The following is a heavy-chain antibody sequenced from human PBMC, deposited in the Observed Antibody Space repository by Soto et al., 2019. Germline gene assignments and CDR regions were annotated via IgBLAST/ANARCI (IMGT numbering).Heavy chain of an antibody. D-gene: IGHD2-2*02. J-gene: IGHJ6*02. Sequence: SETLSLTCAVYGGSFSGYYWSWIRQPPGKGLEWIGEINRSGSTNYNPSLKSRVTISVDTSKNQFSLKLSSVTAADTAVYYCAVPAAIIYGMDVWGQGTTVTVSS. V-gene: IGHV4-34*01. CDR3: AVPAAIIYGMDV. CDR1: GGSFSGYY. CDR2: INRSGST.